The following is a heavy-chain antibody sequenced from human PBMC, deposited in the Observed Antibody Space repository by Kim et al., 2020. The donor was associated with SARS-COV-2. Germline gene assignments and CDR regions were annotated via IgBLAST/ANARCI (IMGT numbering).Heavy chain of an antibody. CDR2: ISSSSSTI. V-gene: IGHV3-48*04. CDR1: GFTFSSYS. CDR3: ARDRYYDSSGYYYPNWFDP. Sequence: GGSLRLSCAASGFTFSSYSMNWVRQAPGKGLEWVSYISSSSSTIYYADSVKGRFTISRDNAKNSLYLQMNSLRAEDTAVYYCARDRYYDSSGYYYPNWFDPWGQGTLVTVSS. D-gene: IGHD3-22*01. J-gene: IGHJ5*02.